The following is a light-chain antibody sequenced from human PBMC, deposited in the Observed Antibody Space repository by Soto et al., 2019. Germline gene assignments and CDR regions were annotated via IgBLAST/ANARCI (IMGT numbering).Light chain of an antibody. Sequence: DVVMTQSPLSLPVPLGQPASISCRSSQGLVLSDGNTYLSWFHQRPGQSPRRLIYKVSNRDSGVPDRFSGSGSGTDFTLKISRVEAEDVGVYYCMEGSHSPITFGQGTRLEIK. CDR2: KVS. J-gene: IGKJ5*01. CDR3: MEGSHSPIT. V-gene: IGKV2-30*01. CDR1: QGLVLSDGNTY.